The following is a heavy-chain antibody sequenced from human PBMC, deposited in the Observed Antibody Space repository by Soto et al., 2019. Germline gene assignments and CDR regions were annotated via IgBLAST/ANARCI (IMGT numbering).Heavy chain of an antibody. J-gene: IGHJ4*02. CDR3: VKDDGGYPSTAPH. Sequence: DVQLLESGGGLVRPGGSLRLSCAASGITISNYPMSWVRQAPGKGLDWVSGISGSGDRTYYADSAKGRFTISKDISKNSLSLQLDSLRVEDTAVYFCVKDDGGYPSTAPHWGQGTLVTVSS. CDR1: GITISNYP. D-gene: IGHD3-22*01. CDR2: ISGSGDRT. V-gene: IGHV3-23*01.